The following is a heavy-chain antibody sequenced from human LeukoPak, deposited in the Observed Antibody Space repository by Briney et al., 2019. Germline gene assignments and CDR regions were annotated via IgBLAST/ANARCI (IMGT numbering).Heavy chain of an antibody. V-gene: IGHV4-34*01. D-gene: IGHD1-26*01. CDR3: ARGRTSGATHGYY. CDR1: GGSFSGYY. CDR2: INHSGST. J-gene: IGHJ4*02. Sequence: PSEPLSLTCAVYGGSFSGYYWSWIRQPPGKGLEWIGEINHSGSTNYNPSLKSRVTISVDTSKNQFSLKLSSVTAADTAVYYCARGRTSGATHGYYWGQGTLVTVSS.